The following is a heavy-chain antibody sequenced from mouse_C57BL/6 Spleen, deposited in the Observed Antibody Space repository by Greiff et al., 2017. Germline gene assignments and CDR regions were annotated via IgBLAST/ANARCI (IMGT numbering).Heavy chain of an antibody. CDR3: ALGATGYFDY. CDR1: GYSITSGYY. D-gene: IGHD3-1*01. CDR2: ISYDGSN. J-gene: IGHJ2*01. V-gene: IGHV3-6*01. Sequence: VQLQQSGPGLVKPSQSLSLTCSATGYSITSGYYWNWIRQFPGNKLEWMGYISYDGSNNYNPSLKNRISITRDTSKNQFFLKLNSVTTEDTATYYCALGATGYFDYWGQGTTLTVSS.